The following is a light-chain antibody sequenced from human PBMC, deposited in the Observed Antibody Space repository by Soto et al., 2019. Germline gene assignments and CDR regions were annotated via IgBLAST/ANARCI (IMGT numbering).Light chain of an antibody. CDR2: EVT. V-gene: IGLV2-8*01. J-gene: IGLJ1*01. Sequence: QSVLTQPPSASGSPGQSVTISCTGTSSDVGGYNFVSWYQQHPGKAPQLIIYEVTKRPSGVPDRFSGSKSGNTASLTVSGLRTEDEADYYCSSYAATNNYVFGSGTKVTVL. CDR3: SSYAATNNYV. CDR1: SSDVGGYNF.